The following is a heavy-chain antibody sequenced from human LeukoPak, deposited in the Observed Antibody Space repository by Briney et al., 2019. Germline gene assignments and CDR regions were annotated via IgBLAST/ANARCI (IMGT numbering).Heavy chain of an antibody. J-gene: IGHJ4*02. Sequence: PSETLSLTCTVSGGSISSYYWSWIRQPPGKGLEWIGDINHSGRTNYNPSLQRRVSISVDTSKNQFSLNVTSVTGADTAVYYCARTSGFFDSSGFYQQNPYYFQYWGQGVLVTVSS. CDR2: INHSGRT. V-gene: IGHV4-34*01. CDR3: ARTSGFFDSSGFYQQNPYYFQY. CDR1: GGSISSYY. D-gene: IGHD3-22*01.